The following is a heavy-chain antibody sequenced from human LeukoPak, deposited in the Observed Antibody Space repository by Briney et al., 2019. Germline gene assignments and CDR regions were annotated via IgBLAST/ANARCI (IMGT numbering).Heavy chain of an antibody. J-gene: IGHJ4*02. V-gene: IGHV3-23*01. Sequence: GGSLRLSCAASGFTFSSYAMSWVRQAPGKGLEWVSAIRAGGSVTYYADSVKGRFAISRDDSKNTLYLQMNSLRDEDSAVYYCATLSYDYYVSGLRINWGQGTLVTVSS. D-gene: IGHD3-10*02. CDR2: IRAGGSVT. CDR3: ATLSYDYYVSGLRIN. CDR1: GFTFSSYA.